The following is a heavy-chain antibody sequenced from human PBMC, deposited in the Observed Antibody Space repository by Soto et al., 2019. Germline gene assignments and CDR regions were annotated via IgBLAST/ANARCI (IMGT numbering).Heavy chain of an antibody. V-gene: IGHV4-59*01. J-gene: IGHJ5*01. D-gene: IGHD3-16*02. CDR1: GGSISSYY. Sequence: SETLSLTCTVSGGSISSYYWSWIRQPPGKGLEWIGYIYYSGSTNYNPSLKSRVTISVDTSKNQFSLKLSSVTAADTAMYYCASSHRNLWFDSRGQGTMVTVSS. CDR2: IYYSGST. CDR3: ASSHRNLWFDS.